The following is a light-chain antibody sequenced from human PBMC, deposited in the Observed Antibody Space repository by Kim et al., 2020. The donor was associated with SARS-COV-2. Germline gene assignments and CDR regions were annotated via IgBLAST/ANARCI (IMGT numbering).Light chain of an antibody. CDR1: SSDVGGYNY. Sequence: QSALTQPASVSGSPGQSITISCTGTSSDVGGYNYVSWYQHHPGKAPKLMIYDVSQRPSGVSNRFSGSKSGNTASLTISGLQAEDEADYYCSSYTSSSLFVFGTGTKVTVL. CDR2: DVS. J-gene: IGLJ1*01. CDR3: SSYTSSSLFV. V-gene: IGLV2-14*03.